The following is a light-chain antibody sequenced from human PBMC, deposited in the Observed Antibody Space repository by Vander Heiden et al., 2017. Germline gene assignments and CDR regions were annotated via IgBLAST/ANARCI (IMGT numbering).Light chain of an antibody. CDR2: ENN. J-gene: IGLJ3*02. Sequence: QSVLTQPPSVSAAPGQKVTISCSGSSSNIGNNYVSWYQQLPGTAPKLLIYENNKRPSGIPDRFSGSKSGTSATLGITGLQTGDEAEYYCGTWDSSLSAWGFGGGTKLTVL. CDR1: SSNIGNNY. V-gene: IGLV1-51*02. CDR3: GTWDSSLSAWG.